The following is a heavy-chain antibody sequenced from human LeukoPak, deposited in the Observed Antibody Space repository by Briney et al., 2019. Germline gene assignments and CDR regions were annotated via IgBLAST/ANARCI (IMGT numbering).Heavy chain of an antibody. V-gene: IGHV1-69*06. Sequence: ASVKVSCKASGGTFSSYAISRVRQAPGQGLEWMGGIIPIFGTANYAQKFQGRVTITADKSTSTAYMELSSLRSDDSAVYFCSRASTIAAPGATPNDFWGQGTLVTVSS. CDR2: IIPIFGTA. D-gene: IGHD6-13*01. J-gene: IGHJ4*02. CDR3: SRASTIAAPGATPNDF. CDR1: GGTFSSYA.